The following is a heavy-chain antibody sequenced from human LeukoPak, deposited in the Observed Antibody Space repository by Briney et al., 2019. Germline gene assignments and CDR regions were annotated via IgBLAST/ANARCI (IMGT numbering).Heavy chain of an antibody. CDR1: GFTFSSCA. D-gene: IGHD6-19*01. V-gene: IGHV3-23*01. CDR3: AKSSGWYEGFDY. J-gene: IGHJ4*02. Sequence: GGSLRLSCAGSGFTFSSCAMSWVRQAPGKGLEWVSAISRSGGSTYYADSVKGRFTISRDNSRNTLYLRMDSLRAEDTAVYYCAKSSGWYEGFDYWGQGTLVTVSS. CDR2: ISRSGGST.